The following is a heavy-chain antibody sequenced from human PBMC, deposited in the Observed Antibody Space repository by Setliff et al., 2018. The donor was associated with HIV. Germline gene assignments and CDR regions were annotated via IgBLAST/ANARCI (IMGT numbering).Heavy chain of an antibody. CDR1: GFTFPDSA. V-gene: IGHV3-23*01. CDR3: AKGRLEWLAPDGFDN. J-gene: IGHJ3*02. CDR2: ISASGGST. D-gene: IGHD3-3*01. Sequence: GSLRLSCAAAGFTFPDSAMTWVRQAPGKGLEWVSVISASGGSTYYADSGKGRFTISRDNSKNTLYLQMSSLRAEDTAVYYCAKGRLEWLAPDGFDNWGLGTMVTVSS.